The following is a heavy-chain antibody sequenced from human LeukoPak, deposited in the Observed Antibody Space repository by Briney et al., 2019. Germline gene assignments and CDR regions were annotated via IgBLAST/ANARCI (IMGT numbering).Heavy chain of an antibody. Sequence: PGGSLRLSCAASGFTFTTYGMHWVRQAPGKGLEWVALISFDGSEKYYAESVKGRFTISRDNAKNSLYLQMNSLRAEDTAVYYCARDQSAGAQNWFDPWGQGTLVTVSS. CDR3: ARDQSAGAQNWFDP. D-gene: IGHD1-26*01. CDR2: ISFDGSEK. J-gene: IGHJ5*02. V-gene: IGHV3-30*03. CDR1: GFTFTTYG.